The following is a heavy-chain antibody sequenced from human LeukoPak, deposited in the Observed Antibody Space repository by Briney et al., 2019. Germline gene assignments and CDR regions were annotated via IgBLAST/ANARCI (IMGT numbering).Heavy chain of an antibody. CDR1: GFTFSSYA. CDR2: ISSTSIYI. Sequence: PGGSLRLSCAASGFTFSSYAMSWVRQVPGKGLEWVSSISSTSIYIYQADSVKGRFTISRDNAKNSLYLQMNSLRAEDTAVYYCARDKGSSVDTASLDYWGQGTLVTVSS. CDR3: ARDKGSSVDTASLDY. D-gene: IGHD5-18*01. V-gene: IGHV3-21*01. J-gene: IGHJ4*02.